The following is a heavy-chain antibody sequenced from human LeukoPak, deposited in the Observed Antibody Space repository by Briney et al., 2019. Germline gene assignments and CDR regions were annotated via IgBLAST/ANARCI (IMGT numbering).Heavy chain of an antibody. CDR3: ARGPGITGTTDWFDP. J-gene: IGHJ5*02. V-gene: IGHV4-39*07. CDR1: GGSISSSSYY. D-gene: IGHD1-7*01. CDR2: IYYSGST. Sequence: SETLSLTCTVSGGSISSSSYYWGWIRQPPGKGLGWIGSIYYSGSTYYNPSLKSRVTISVDTPKNQFSLKLSSVTAADTAVYYCARGPGITGTTDWFDPWGQGTLVTVSS.